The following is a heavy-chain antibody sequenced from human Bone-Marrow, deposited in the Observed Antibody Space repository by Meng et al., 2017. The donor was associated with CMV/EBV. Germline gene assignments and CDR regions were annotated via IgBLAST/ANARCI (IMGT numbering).Heavy chain of an antibody. Sequence: GGSLRLSCAASGFTFDDYTMHWVRQTPGKGLEWVSLIGRDGGSTYYADSVKGRFTISRDNSKNSLYLQMNSLRTEDTALYYCAKDLVPTTYYHYGMDVWGQGTTVTVSS. CDR1: GFTFDDYT. V-gene: IGHV3-43*01. CDR3: AKDLVPTTYYHYGMDV. D-gene: IGHD5-12*01. J-gene: IGHJ6*02. CDR2: IGRDGGST.